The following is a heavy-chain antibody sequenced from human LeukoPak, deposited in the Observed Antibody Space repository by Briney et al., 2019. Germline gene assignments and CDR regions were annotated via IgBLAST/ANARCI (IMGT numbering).Heavy chain of an antibody. CDR1: GFTFSSYG. CDR2: IRYDGSNK. Sequence: GGFLRLSCAASGFTFSSYGMHWVRQAPGKGLEWVAFIRYDGSNKYYADSVKGRFTISRDNSKNTLYLQMNSLRAEDTAVYYCAKDLPYYFDYWGQGTLVTVSS. V-gene: IGHV3-30*02. CDR3: AKDLPYYFDY. J-gene: IGHJ4*02.